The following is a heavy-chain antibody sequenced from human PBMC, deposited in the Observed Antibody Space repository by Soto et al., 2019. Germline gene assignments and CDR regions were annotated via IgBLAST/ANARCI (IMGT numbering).Heavy chain of an antibody. D-gene: IGHD1-1*01. V-gene: IGHV2-5*01. J-gene: IGHJ3*02. CDR1: GISLSTSGVG. CDR2: IYWNDDK. Sequence: QITLKGSGPTRVKPTQTLTLTCTLSGISLSTSGVGLGWIRQTPGKALEWLALIYWNDDKHYSPSLKSRLTITKDTSKNQAVLTMTNMDPVDTATYYCARGLATLPVFAFDIWDQGTVVTVSS. CDR3: ARGLATLPVFAFDI.